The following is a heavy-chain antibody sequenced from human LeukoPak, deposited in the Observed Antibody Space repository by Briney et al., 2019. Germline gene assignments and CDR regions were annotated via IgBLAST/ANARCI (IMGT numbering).Heavy chain of an antibody. CDR1: GGSISSYY. CDR3: ARPLNYYDSSVAFDI. J-gene: IGHJ3*02. V-gene: IGHV4-4*07. D-gene: IGHD3-22*01. CDR2: IYTSGST. Sequence: SSETLSLTCTVSGGSISSYYWSWIRQPAGKGLEWIGRIYTSGSTNYNPSLKSRVTMSVDTSKNQFSLKLSSVTAADTAVYYCARPLNYYDSSVAFDIWGQGTMVTVSS.